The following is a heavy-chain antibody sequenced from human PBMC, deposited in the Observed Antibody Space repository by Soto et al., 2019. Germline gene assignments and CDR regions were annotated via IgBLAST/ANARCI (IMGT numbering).Heavy chain of an antibody. CDR3: AREGFGAYDFRRVPQTDY. J-gene: IGHJ4*02. CDR2: ISYDGSNE. V-gene: IGHV3-30-3*01. D-gene: IGHD5-12*01. Sequence: QVQLVESGGGVVQPGRSLRLSCAASGFTFSSYAMHWVRQAPGKGLEWVGLISYDGSNEYYADSVKGRFTISRDNSKNTVYLKLNSLRDEDTAVYYCAREGFGAYDFRRVPQTDYWGQGTLVTVSS. CDR1: GFTFSSYA.